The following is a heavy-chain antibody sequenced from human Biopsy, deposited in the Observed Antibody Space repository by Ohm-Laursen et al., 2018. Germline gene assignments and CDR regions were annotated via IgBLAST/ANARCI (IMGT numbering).Heavy chain of an antibody. D-gene: IGHD3-9*01. V-gene: IGHV1-69*06. J-gene: IGHJ1*01. CDR2: NIPILGTG. Sequence: SSVKVSCKAPGGTFSKYGVNWVRQAPGQGLEWLGGNIPILGTGNYAPMFHGRVTVAADTSTSTATTELRSLRPDDTAVYYCATKLTGYFHHWGQGTLVIVSS. CDR3: ATKLTGYFHH. CDR1: GGTFSKYG.